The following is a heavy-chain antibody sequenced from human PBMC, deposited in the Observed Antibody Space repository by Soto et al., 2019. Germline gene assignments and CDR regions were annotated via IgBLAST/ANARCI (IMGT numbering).Heavy chain of an antibody. Sequence: GGSLRLSCAASGFTFNSYWLHWVRQAPGKGLVWVSRIKSDGSSTSYADSVKGRFTISRDNAKNTLYLQMNSLRAEDTAVYYCARAQYADYYGSGPVDAFDIWGQGTMVTASS. J-gene: IGHJ3*02. CDR1: GFTFNSYW. CDR2: IKSDGSST. V-gene: IGHV3-74*01. CDR3: ARAQYADYYGSGPVDAFDI. D-gene: IGHD3-10*01.